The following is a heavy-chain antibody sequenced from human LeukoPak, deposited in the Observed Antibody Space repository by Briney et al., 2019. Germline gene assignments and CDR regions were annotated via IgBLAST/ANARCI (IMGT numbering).Heavy chain of an antibody. Sequence: GGSLRLSCAASGFTFSSYSMNWVRQAPGKGLEWVSSISSSSSYINYADSVKGRFTISRDNAKNSLYLQMNSLRAEDTAVYYCARDGGSYHADAFDYWGQGTLVTVSS. J-gene: IGHJ4*02. D-gene: IGHD1-26*01. CDR3: ARDGGSYHADAFDY. CDR2: ISSSSSYI. CDR1: GFTFSSYS. V-gene: IGHV3-21*01.